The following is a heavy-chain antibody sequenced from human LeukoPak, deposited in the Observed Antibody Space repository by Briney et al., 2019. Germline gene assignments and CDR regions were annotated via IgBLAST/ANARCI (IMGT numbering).Heavy chain of an antibody. D-gene: IGHD1-26*01. CDR1: GYTFTAYY. V-gene: IGHV1-8*03. CDR3: ARGPKWTGSYYYFDY. Sequence: ASVKVSCKASGYTFTAYYIHWVRQAPGQGLEWMGWMNPNSGNTGYTQKFQGRVTITRNTSITTAYMELSSLRSEDTAVYYCARGPKWTGSYYYFDYWGQGTLVTVSS. CDR2: MNPNSGNT. J-gene: IGHJ4*02.